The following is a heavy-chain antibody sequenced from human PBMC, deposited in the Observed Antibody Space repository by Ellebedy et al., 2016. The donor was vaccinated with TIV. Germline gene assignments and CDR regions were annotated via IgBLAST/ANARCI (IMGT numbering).Heavy chain of an antibody. V-gene: IGHV1-69*13. J-gene: IGHJ4*02. CDR3: ARGSAYFPGEIDY. Sequence: SVKVSCXASGCTFRSYAISWVRQAPGQGLEWMGKIIPMFGTVNYAQKFQGGVTITADESTSTAYMELSSLRSEDTAVYYCARGSAYFPGEIDYWGQGTLVTVSS. D-gene: IGHD3-22*01. CDR1: GCTFRSYA. CDR2: IIPMFGTV.